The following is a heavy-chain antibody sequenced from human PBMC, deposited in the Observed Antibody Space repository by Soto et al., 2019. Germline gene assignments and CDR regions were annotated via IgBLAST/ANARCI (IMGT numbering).Heavy chain of an antibody. CDR2: INPSGTDI. CDR1: GFTFGAYS. Sequence: EVQLVESGGGLVNPGESLRLSCAASGFTFGAYSLSWVRQAPGKGLEWVSSINPSGTDIHYADSVEGRFTISRDNARSSLYLQMLRLRVDDTAGYYCARDCLTGDPREAFDCWGQGNLVTVSS. CDR3: ARDCLTGDPREAFDC. V-gene: IGHV3-21*01. D-gene: IGHD7-27*01. J-gene: IGHJ4*02.